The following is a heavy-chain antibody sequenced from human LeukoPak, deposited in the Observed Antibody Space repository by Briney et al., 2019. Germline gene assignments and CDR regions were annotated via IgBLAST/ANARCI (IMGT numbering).Heavy chain of an antibody. V-gene: IGHV1-2*02. CDR2: INPNSGGT. Sequence: ASVKVSCKASGYTFTGYYMHWVRQAPGQGLEWMGWINPNSGGTNYAQKFQGRVTMTRDTSISTAYMELSRLRSDDTAVYYCASSVGVVEPAAHHENYYYYYYMDVWGKGTTVTVSS. J-gene: IGHJ6*03. D-gene: IGHD2-2*01. CDR3: ASSVGVVEPAAHHENYYYYYYMDV. CDR1: GYTFTGYY.